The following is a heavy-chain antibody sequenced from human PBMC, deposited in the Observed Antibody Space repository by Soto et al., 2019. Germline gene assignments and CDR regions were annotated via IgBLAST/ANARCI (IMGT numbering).Heavy chain of an antibody. CDR3: ARGEVDSSSWYAD. D-gene: IGHD6-13*01. V-gene: IGHV4-31*03. CDR1: GPSIRSGGYY. Sequence: PSEALSPTCTLSGPSIRSGGYYWSWIRPHSGKGLALIGDIYYSGSTYYNPSLKRRVTLSGGTSKSQFSLKLSSVTAADTAVYYWARGEVDSSSWYADWGEGTLVTLAS. J-gene: IGHJ4*02. CDR2: IYYSGST.